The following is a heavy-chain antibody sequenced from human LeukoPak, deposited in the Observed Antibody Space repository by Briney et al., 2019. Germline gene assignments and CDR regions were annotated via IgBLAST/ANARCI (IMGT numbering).Heavy chain of an antibody. CDR3: AREAGGDTYYFDY. CDR2: INPNSGGT. Sequence: GASVKVSCKASGYTFTGYYMHWVRQAPGQGLEWMGWINPNSGGTNYAQKFQGRVTMTRDTPISTAYIELSRLRSDDTAVYYCAREAGGDTYYFDYWGQGTLVTVSS. D-gene: IGHD2-21*01. V-gene: IGHV1-2*02. J-gene: IGHJ4*02. CDR1: GYTFTGYY.